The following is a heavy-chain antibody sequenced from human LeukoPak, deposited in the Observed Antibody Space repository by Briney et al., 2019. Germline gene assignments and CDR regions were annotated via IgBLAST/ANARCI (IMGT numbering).Heavy chain of an antibody. Sequence: GGSLRLSCAASGFTFSNYAMNWVRQAPGKGLEWVSVISGSGGSTYYADSVKGRFTISRDNSKNPLYLRMNSLKAEDTAVYYCAKVPRSFNSGLDDWGQGTLVTVSS. D-gene: IGHD3-10*01. CDR2: ISGSGGST. V-gene: IGHV3-23*01. CDR1: GFTFSNYA. CDR3: AKVPRSFNSGLDD. J-gene: IGHJ4*02.